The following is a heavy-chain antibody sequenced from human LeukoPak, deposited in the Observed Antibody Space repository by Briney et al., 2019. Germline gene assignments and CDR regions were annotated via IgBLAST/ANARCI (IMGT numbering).Heavy chain of an antibody. Sequence: GGSLRLSCAASGFTFSSYAMHRVRQAPGKGLEWVAVIPYDGSNKYYADSVKGRFTISRDNSKNTLYLQMNSLRAEDTAVYYCARDYDFWSGYPTPYYYYYGMDVWGQGTTVTVSS. D-gene: IGHD3-3*01. CDR1: GFTFSSYA. CDR2: IPYDGSNK. V-gene: IGHV3-30-3*01. J-gene: IGHJ6*02. CDR3: ARDYDFWSGYPTPYYYYYGMDV.